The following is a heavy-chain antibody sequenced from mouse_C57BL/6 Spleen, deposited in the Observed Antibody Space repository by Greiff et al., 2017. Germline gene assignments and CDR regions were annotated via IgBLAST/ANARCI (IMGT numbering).Heavy chain of an antibody. CDR2: IDPETGGT. J-gene: IGHJ2*01. D-gene: IGHD4-1*01. CDR1: GYTFTDYE. Sequence: QVQLQQSGAELVRPGASVTLSCKASGYTFTDYEMHWVKQTPVHGLEWIGAIDPETGGTAYNQKFKGKAILTADKSSSTAYMELRSLTSEDSAVYYCTTGPLTVFFDYWGQGTTLTVSS. CDR3: TTGPLTVFFDY. V-gene: IGHV1-15*01.